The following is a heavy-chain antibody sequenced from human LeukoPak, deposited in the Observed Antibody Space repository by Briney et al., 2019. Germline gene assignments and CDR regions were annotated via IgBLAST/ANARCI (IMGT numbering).Heavy chain of an antibody. V-gene: IGHV4-59*01. CDR2: IYYSGGT. Sequence: PSETLSLTCTVSGGSLSRYYWSWIRQPPGKGLEWIGYIYYSGGTNYNPSLTRRVTISVDTSKNQFSLKLSSVTAADTAVYYCARGLLGYCSTTSCYHFDYWGQGTLVTVSS. CDR3: ARGLLGYCSTTSCYHFDY. D-gene: IGHD2-2*01. CDR1: GGSLSRYY. J-gene: IGHJ4*02.